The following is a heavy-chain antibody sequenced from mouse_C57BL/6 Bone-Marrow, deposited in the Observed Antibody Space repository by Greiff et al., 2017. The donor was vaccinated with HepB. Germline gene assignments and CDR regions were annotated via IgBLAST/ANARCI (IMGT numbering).Heavy chain of an antibody. J-gene: IGHJ3*01. CDR3: ARDEVGRRFAY. V-gene: IGHV7-1*01. D-gene: IGHD1-3*01. Sequence: EVKLVESGGGLVQSGRSLRLSCATSGFTFSDFYMEWVRQAPGKGLEWIAASRNKANDYTTEYSASVKGRFIVSRDTSQSILYLQMNALRAEDTAIYYCARDEVGRRFAYWGQGTLVTVSA. CDR2: SRNKANDYTT. CDR1: GFTFSDFY.